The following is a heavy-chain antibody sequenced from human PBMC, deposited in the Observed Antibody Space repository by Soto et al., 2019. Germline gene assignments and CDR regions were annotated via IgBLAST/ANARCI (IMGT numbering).Heavy chain of an antibody. CDR1: EYTFTSYY. Sequence: ASVKVSCKASEYTFTSYYMHWVRQAPGQGLEWMGVINPSGGSTNYAQKFQGRVTITADESTSTAYMELSSLRSEDTAVYYCARARGYCSGGSCYPVMSFDYWGQGTMVTVYS. V-gene: IGHV1-46*01. CDR2: INPSGGST. D-gene: IGHD2-15*01. CDR3: ARARGYCSGGSCYPVMSFDY. J-gene: IGHJ4*02.